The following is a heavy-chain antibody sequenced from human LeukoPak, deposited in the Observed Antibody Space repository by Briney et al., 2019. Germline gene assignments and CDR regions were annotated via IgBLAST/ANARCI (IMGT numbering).Heavy chain of an antibody. CDR2: INHSGST. CDR1: GGSFSGYY. Sequence: SETLSLTCAVYGGSFSGYYWSWIRQPPGKGLEWIGEINHSGSTNYNPSLKSRVTISVDKSKNQFSLKLSSVTAADTAVYYCARDSSLGAGGAFDIWGQGTMVTVSS. J-gene: IGHJ3*02. D-gene: IGHD1-26*01. CDR3: ARDSSLGAGGAFDI. V-gene: IGHV4-34*01.